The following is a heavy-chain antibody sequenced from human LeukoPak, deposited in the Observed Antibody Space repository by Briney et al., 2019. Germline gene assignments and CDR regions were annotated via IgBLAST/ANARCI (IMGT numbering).Heavy chain of an antibody. Sequence: SVKVSCKSSGGTFSSYAISWVRQAPGQGLEWMGRIIPILGIANYAQKFQGRVTITADKSTSTAYMELSSLRSEDTALYYCAADYYDSSGYVRGGYWGQGTLVTVSS. V-gene: IGHV1-69*04. CDR1: GGTFSSYA. D-gene: IGHD3-22*01. J-gene: IGHJ4*02. CDR2: IIPILGIA. CDR3: AADYYDSSGYVRGGY.